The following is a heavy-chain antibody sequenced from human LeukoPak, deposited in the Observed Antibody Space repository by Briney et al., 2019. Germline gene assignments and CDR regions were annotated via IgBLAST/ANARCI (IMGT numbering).Heavy chain of an antibody. J-gene: IGHJ4*02. D-gene: IGHD6-6*01. V-gene: IGHV5-51*01. CDR1: GYRFVSHW. CDR2: IYPGDSDT. CDR3: ARERSSQGYFDF. Sequence: GESLKISCKTSGYRFVSHWIVWVRQMPGKGLEWLGIIYPGDSDTRYSPSFQGQVTISADKSISTAYLQWSSLKASDTAMYYCARERSSQGYFDFWGQGTLVTVSS.